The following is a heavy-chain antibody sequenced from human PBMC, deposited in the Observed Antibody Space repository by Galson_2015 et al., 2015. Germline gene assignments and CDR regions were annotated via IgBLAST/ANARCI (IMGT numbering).Heavy chain of an antibody. D-gene: IGHD3-3*01. CDR2: ISWNSGSI. CDR1: GFTFDDYA. V-gene: IGHV3-9*01. CDR3: AKGVHYDFWSGLGAWDY. J-gene: IGHJ4*02. Sequence: SLRLSCAASGFTFDDYAMHWVRQAPGKGLEWASGISWNSGSIGYADSVKGRFTISRDNAKNSLYLQMNSLRAEDTALYYCAKGVHYDFWSGLGAWDYWGQGTLVTVSS.